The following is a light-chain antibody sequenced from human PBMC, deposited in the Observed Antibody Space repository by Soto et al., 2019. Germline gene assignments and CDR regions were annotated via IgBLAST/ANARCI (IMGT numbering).Light chain of an antibody. J-gene: IGKJ4*01. Sequence: EIVMTQSPVTLSLSPGERATLPCRASQSVSSSLAWYQQKPGQTPRILIYGASTRATGIPARFSGSGSGTEFTLTISSLQSEDFAVYYCQQYNEWPVTFGGGTKVEIK. CDR3: QQYNEWPVT. V-gene: IGKV3-15*01. CDR1: QSVSSS. CDR2: GAS.